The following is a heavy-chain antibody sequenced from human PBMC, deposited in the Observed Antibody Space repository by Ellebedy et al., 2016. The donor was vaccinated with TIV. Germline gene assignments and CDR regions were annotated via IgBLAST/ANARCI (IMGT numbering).Heavy chain of an antibody. CDR1: GYSISNGYY. CDR3: ARTDLRYGMDV. CDR2: IFHSGST. Sequence: SETLSLXXSVSGYSISNGYYWGWIRQPPGKGLEWIGSIFHSGSTYYNPSLKSRITMSVDKSKNQFSLKLSSVTAADTAVYYCARTDLRYGMDVWGQGTTVTVSS. V-gene: IGHV4-38-2*01. D-gene: IGHD3-16*01. J-gene: IGHJ6*02.